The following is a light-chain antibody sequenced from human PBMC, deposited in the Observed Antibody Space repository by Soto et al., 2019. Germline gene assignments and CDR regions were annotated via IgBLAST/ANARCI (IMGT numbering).Light chain of an antibody. Sequence: DIVMTQSPATLSVSPGERATLSYRASQSISSNLAWYQQKPGQAPRLLIYGASTRATGIPARFSGSGSGTEFTLTISSLQSEDFAVYYCQQYKNWLTWTFGQGTKV. CDR2: GAS. CDR1: QSISSN. J-gene: IGKJ1*01. V-gene: IGKV3-15*01. CDR3: QQYKNWLTWT.